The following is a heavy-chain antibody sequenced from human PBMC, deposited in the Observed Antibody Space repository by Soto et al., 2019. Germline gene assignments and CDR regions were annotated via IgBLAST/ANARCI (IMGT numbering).Heavy chain of an antibody. CDR2: INPGGVSK. V-gene: IGHV1-3*01. CDR3: ARARKRGYYDSSAWDY. D-gene: IGHD3-22*01. Sequence: ASVKVSCKASGYTFTDYAMHWVRQAPGQGLEWMGIINPGGVSKTYAQEFQGRVTITRDTSASTAYMELSSLRSEDTAVYYCARARKRGYYDSSAWDYWGQGTLVTVSS. CDR1: GYTFTDYA. J-gene: IGHJ4*02.